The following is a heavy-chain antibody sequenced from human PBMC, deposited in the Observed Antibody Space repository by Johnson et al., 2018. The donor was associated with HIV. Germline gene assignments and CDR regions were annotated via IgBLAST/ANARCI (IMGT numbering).Heavy chain of an antibody. J-gene: IGHJ3*02. V-gene: IGHV3-30*03. CDR3: TRRSPYDAFDI. CDR2: ISYDGSNK. Sequence: QVQLVESGGGVVQPGRSLRLSCAASGFTFSSYGMHWVRQAPGKGLEWVAVISYDGSNKYYADSVKGRSTISRDNSKNTLYLQMNSLRAEDTAVYYCTRRSPYDAFDIWGQGTMVTVSS. CDR1: GFTFSSYG.